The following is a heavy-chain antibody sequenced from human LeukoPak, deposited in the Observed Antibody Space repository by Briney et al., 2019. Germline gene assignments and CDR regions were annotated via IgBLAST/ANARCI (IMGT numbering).Heavy chain of an antibody. CDR1: GFTFGDYA. CDR3: TSGLWTY. Sequence: GGSLRLSCTASGFTFGDYATSWVRQAPGKGLEWVGFIRSNTYGGTTQYAASVKGRFTVSRDDSKSIAYLQMNSLKTEDTAVYYCTSGLWTYWGQGTLVTVSS. V-gene: IGHV3-49*04. D-gene: IGHD3/OR15-3a*01. J-gene: IGHJ4*02. CDR2: IRSNTYGGTT.